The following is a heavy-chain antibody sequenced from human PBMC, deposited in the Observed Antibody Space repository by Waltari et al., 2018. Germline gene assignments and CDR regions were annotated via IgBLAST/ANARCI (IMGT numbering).Heavy chain of an antibody. CDR1: GYTFTSYG. Sequence: QVQLVQSGAEVKKPGASVKVYCKASGYTFTSYGISWVRQAPGQGLEWMGWVSAYNGNTNYAQQLQGRVTMTTDTSISTAYMELSSLRSDATAVYYFARDRTLGAITAFDIWGQGTMVTVSS. V-gene: IGHV1-18*01. D-gene: IGHD1-26*01. CDR2: VSAYNGNT. CDR3: ARDRTLGAITAFDI. J-gene: IGHJ3*02.